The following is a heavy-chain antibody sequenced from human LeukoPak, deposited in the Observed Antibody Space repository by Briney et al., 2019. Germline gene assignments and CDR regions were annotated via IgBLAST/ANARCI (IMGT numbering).Heavy chain of an antibody. Sequence: GGSLRLSCAASGFTFSSYAMHWVRQAPGKGLEWVAVISYDGGNKYYADSVKGRFTISRDNSKNTLYLQMNSLRAEDTAVYYCASQNPLGYYMDVWGKGTTVTVSS. CDR1: GFTFSSYA. CDR2: ISYDGGNK. J-gene: IGHJ6*03. CDR3: ASQNPLGYYMDV. V-gene: IGHV3-30-3*01.